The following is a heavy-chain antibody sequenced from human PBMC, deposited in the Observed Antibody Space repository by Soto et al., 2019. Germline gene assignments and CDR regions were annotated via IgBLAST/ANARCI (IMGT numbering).Heavy chain of an antibody. CDR2: IKQDGSEK. D-gene: IGHD2-15*01. J-gene: IGHJ4*02. V-gene: IGHV3-7*01. Sequence: GGSLRLSCAASGFTFSSYWMSWVRQAPGKGLEWVANIKQDGSEKYYADSVKGRFTISRDNAKNSLFLQMNSLRAEDTAVYFCAREYLGPSGGMNYWGQGTLVTVSS. CDR1: GFTFSSYW. CDR3: AREYLGPSGGMNY.